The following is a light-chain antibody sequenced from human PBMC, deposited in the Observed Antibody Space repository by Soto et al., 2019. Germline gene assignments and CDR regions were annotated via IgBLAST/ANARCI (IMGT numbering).Light chain of an antibody. V-gene: IGKV3-15*01. CDR2: GAS. CDR3: QQYENWPRT. Sequence: EIVMTQSPATLSVSPGERATLSCRASQSVGSNLAWYQQKPGQAPRLLIYGASTRATGIPARFSGSGSGTKFTLTISSLQSEDFAVYYCQQYENWPRTFGQGTKVEIK. CDR1: QSVGSN. J-gene: IGKJ1*01.